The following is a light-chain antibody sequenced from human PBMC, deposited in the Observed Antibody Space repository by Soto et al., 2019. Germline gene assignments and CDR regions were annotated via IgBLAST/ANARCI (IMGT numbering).Light chain of an antibody. Sequence: EIVLTQSPATLSLSPGERATLSCRASQSVSSYLAWYQQKSGQAPRLLIYDASNRATGIPARFSGSGSGTDFTLTISSLEPEDFAVYYCQQRSDYLTFGGGTKVEI. CDR3: QQRSDYLT. V-gene: IGKV3-11*01. J-gene: IGKJ4*01. CDR1: QSVSSY. CDR2: DAS.